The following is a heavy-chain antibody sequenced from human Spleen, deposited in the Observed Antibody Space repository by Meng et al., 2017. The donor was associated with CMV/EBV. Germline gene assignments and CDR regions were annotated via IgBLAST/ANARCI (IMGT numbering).Heavy chain of an antibody. CDR3: ARDRSGYYYYYGMDV. CDR2: ISSSSTI. J-gene: IGHJ6*02. CDR1: GFTFSDYY. D-gene: IGHD6-25*01. V-gene: IGHV3-69-1*01. Sequence: GESLKISCAASGFTFSDYYMNWVRQAPGKGLEWVSSISSSSTIYYADSVKGRFTISRDNSKNTLYLQMNSLRAEDTAVYYCARDRSGYYYYYGMDVWGQGTTVTVSS.